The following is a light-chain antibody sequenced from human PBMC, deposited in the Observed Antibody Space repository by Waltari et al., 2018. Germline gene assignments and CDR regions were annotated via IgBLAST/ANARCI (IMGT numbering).Light chain of an antibody. CDR2: ANN. J-gene: IGLJ2*01. Sequence: QSVLTQAPSASGTPGQRVTISCSGSTSDIGSNRVNWYQQLPGTAPKLLIYANNQRSSGVPDRFSGSKSGTSASLAIRGLQSDDEAAYYCATWDDSLNGPVFGGGTKLTVL. CDR3: ATWDDSLNGPV. CDR1: TSDIGSNR. V-gene: IGLV1-44*01.